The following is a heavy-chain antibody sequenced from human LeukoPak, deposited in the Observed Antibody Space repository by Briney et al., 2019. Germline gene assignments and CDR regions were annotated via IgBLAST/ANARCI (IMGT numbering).Heavy chain of an antibody. CDR1: GGSISSGGYY. CDR2: IYYSGST. CDR3: ARVSKVYDAFDI. D-gene: IGHD2-8*01. J-gene: IGHJ3*02. Sequence: SETLSLTCTVSGGSISSGGYYWSWIRQHPGKGLEWIGYIYYSGSTYYNPSLKSRVTISVDTSKNQFPLKLSSVTAADTAVYYCARVSKVYDAFDIWGQGTMVTVSS. V-gene: IGHV4-31*03.